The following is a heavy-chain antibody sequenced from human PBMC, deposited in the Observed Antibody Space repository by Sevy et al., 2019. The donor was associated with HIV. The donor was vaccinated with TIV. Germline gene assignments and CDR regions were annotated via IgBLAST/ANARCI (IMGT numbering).Heavy chain of an antibody. CDR3: ARSDILVPNYYGSGSHIGFDP. D-gene: IGHD3-10*01. J-gene: IGHJ5*02. CDR1: GGSISSGDYY. Sequence: SETLSVTCTVSGGSISSGDYYWSWIRQPPGKGLEWIGYIYYSGSTYYNPSLKSRVTISVDTSKNQFSLKLSSVTAADTAVYYCARSDILVPNYYGSGSHIGFDPWGQGTLVTVSS. CDR2: IYYSGST. V-gene: IGHV4-30-4*01.